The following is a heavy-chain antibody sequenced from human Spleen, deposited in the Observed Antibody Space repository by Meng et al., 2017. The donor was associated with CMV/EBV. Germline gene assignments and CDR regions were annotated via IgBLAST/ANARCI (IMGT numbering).Heavy chain of an antibody. D-gene: IGHD2-15*01. J-gene: IGHJ2*01. Sequence: LSCEASGFTFSIYAMHWVRQAPGKGLEYLSAINSNGLSTYYADSVKGRFTISRDNSKNTLWLQMGSLRSEDMAVYYCARSADNWYFELWGRGTLVTVSS. CDR1: GFTFSIYA. CDR2: INSNGLST. CDR3: ARSADNWYFEL. V-gene: IGHV3-64*02.